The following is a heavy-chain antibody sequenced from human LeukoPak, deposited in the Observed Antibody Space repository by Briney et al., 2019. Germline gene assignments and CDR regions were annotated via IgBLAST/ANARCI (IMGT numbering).Heavy chain of an antibody. CDR2: IYYSGSA. J-gene: IGHJ3*02. V-gene: IGHV4-30-4*07. Sequence: SETLSLTSAVSGVSISSGGYSWSWLRQPPGWGLEWIAYIYYSGSAYYNPSRQSRASFSLDTSKYQFSLKLSSVTAADTAVYYCARENAGEAFDIWGQGTMVTVSS. CDR1: GVSISSGGYS. CDR3: ARENAGEAFDI.